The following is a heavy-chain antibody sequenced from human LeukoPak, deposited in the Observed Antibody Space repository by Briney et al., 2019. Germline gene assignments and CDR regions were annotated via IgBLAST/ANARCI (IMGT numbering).Heavy chain of an antibody. J-gene: IGHJ4*02. CDR3: ARARDYGDYEY. V-gene: IGHV3-53*01. CDR1: GFTVSSNY. D-gene: IGHD4-17*01. CDR2: IYSGGTT. Sequence: PGGSLRLSCAASGFTVSSNYMSWVRQAPGKGLEWVSVIYSGGTTYYADSVKGRFTISRDNSKNTLYLQMNSLRAEDTAVYYCARARDYGDYEYWGQGTLVTVSS.